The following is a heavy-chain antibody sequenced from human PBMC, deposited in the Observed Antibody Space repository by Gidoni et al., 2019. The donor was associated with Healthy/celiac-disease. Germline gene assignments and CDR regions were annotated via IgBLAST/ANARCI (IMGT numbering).Heavy chain of an antibody. J-gene: IGHJ4*02. Sequence: QVQLVQSGAEVKQPGASVKVSCKASGYTFTGYYMHWARQAPGQGLEWMGWINPNSGGTNYAQKFQGRVTMTRDTSISTAYMELSRLRSGDTAVYYCARSKVRSGSLDYWGQGTLVTVSS. V-gene: IGHV1-2*02. CDR2: INPNSGGT. CDR3: ARSKVRSGSLDY. D-gene: IGHD1-26*01. CDR1: GYTFTGYY.